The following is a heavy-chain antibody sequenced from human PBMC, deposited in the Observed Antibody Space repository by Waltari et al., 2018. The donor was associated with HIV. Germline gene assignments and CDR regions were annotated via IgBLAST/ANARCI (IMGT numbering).Heavy chain of an antibody. CDR3: TTAGYTGNWCPF. Sequence: EVQLVESGGGFVKPGGSLRLSCTASGITFSESWMTWVRQAPGKGLDGVCRNKAYTDAGTVQNAPPVKSRFTISRDESKNTLFLQMDSLESGDTAVYFFTTAGYTGNWCPFWGQGTLVTVSS. V-gene: IGHV3-15*01. D-gene: IGHD5-18*01. CDR2: NKAYTDAGTV. CDR1: GITFSESW. J-gene: IGHJ5*01.